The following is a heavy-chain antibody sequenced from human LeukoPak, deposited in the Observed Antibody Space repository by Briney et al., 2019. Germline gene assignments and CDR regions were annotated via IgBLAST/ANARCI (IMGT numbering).Heavy chain of an antibody. J-gene: IGHJ4*02. D-gene: IGHD3-3*01. V-gene: IGHV3-23*01. CDR1: GFTFSSYA. Sequence: GGSLRLSCAASGFTFSSYAMSWVRQPPGKALEGVSDISGSGGSTYYADSVKGRFTNSRDNSKKTLYLQMNSLRAEDTAVYYCAKALYYDFWSGYSNYWGQGTLVTVSS. CDR3: AKALYYDFWSGYSNY. CDR2: ISGSGGST.